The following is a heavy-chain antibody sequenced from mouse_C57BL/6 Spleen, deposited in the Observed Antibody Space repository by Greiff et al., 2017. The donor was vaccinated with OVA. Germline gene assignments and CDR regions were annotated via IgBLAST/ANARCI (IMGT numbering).Heavy chain of an antibody. V-gene: IGHV5-4*03. CDR2: ISDGGSYT. CDR1: GFTFSSYA. Sequence: EVKLVESGGGLVKPGGSLKLSCAASGFTFSSYAMSWVRQTPEKRLEWVATISDGGSYTYYPDNVKGRFTISRDNAKNNLYLQMSHLNSEDTAMYYCTRGDYGFAYWGQGTLVTVSA. J-gene: IGHJ3*01. CDR3: TRGDYGFAY. D-gene: IGHD2-4*01.